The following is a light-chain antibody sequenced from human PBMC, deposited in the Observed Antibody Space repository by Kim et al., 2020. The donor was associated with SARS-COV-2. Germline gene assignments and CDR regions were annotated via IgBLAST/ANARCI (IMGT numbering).Light chain of an antibody. J-gene: IGKJ2*01. CDR3: QQYYTSPYT. CDR2: WAS. V-gene: IGKV4-1*01. CDR1: QSLLYAANNKDY. Sequence: RATIDCKSTQSLLYAANNKDYLAWYQQRPGQPPQLLIYWASTRESGIPDRFSGSGSGTDFTLTISNLQAEDVAVYYCQQYYTSPYTFGQGTRLEI.